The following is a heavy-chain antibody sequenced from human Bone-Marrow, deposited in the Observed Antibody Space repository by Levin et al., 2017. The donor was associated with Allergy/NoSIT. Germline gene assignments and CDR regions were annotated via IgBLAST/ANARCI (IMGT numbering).Heavy chain of an antibody. CDR1: GYSISSGYY. D-gene: IGHD3-3*01. CDR2: IYHSGST. Sequence: PSETLSLTCAVSGYSISSGYYWGWIRQPPGKGLEWIGSIYHSGSTYYNPSLKSRVTISVDTSKNQFSLKLSSVTAADTAVYYCAREGDFWSGYYQGSWFDPWGQGTLVTVSS. J-gene: IGHJ5*02. CDR3: AREGDFWSGYYQGSWFDP. V-gene: IGHV4-38-2*02.